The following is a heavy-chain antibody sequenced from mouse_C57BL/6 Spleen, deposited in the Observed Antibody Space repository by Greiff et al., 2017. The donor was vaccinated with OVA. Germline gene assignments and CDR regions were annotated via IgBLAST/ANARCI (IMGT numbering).Heavy chain of an antibody. J-gene: IGHJ4*01. Sequence: QVQLQQPGAELVRPGTSVKLSCKASGYTFTSYWMHWVKQRPGQGLEWIGVIDPSDSYTNYNQKFKGKATLTVDTSSSTAYMQLSSLTSEDSAVYYCGRGGGWGGDYAMDYWGQGTSVTVSS. V-gene: IGHV1-59*01. CDR1: GYTFTSYW. CDR2: IDPSDSYT. CDR3: GRGGGWGGDYAMDY. D-gene: IGHD1-1*02.